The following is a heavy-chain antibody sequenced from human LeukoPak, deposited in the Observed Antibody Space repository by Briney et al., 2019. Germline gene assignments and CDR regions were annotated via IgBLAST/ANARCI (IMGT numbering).Heavy chain of an antibody. V-gene: IGHV3-11*04. CDR2: ISSSGSTI. D-gene: IGHD4-17*01. J-gene: IGHJ4*02. CDR1: GFTFSDYY. Sequence: GGSLRLSCAASGFTFSDYYMSWIRQAPGKGLEWVSYISSSGSTIYYADSVKGRFTISRDNAKNSLYLQMNSLRAEDTAVYYCARVGSRWDDYGDYFDYWGQGTLVTVSS. CDR3: ARVGSRWDDYGDYFDY.